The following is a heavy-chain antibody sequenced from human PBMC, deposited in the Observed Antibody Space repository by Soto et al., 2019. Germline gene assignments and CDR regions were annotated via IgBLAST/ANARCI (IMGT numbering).Heavy chain of an antibody. CDR2: ISSGSSNM. CDR1: GFTFSSYS. V-gene: IGHV3-48*01. Sequence: GESLKISCAASGFTFSSYSMNWVRQAPGKGLEWLSYISSGSSNMYYADSVKGRFTISRDNSKNTLYLQMNSLRAEDTAVYYCARDRITGTTTTVNWFDPWGQGTLVTVSS. D-gene: IGHD1-7*01. J-gene: IGHJ5*02. CDR3: ARDRITGTTTTVNWFDP.